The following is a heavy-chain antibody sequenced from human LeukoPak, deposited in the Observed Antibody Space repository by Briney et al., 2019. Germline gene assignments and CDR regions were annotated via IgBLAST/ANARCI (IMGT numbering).Heavy chain of an antibody. CDR2: ISAYNGNT. Sequence: GASVKVSCKASGYTFTSYGISWVRQAPGQGLEWMGWISAYNGNTNYAQKVQGRVTMTRNTSISTAYMELSSLRSEDTAVYYCARATAYDFWSGYYQDSDYWGQGTLVTVSS. D-gene: IGHD3-3*01. CDR1: GYTFTSYG. V-gene: IGHV1-18*01. J-gene: IGHJ4*02. CDR3: ARATAYDFWSGYYQDSDY.